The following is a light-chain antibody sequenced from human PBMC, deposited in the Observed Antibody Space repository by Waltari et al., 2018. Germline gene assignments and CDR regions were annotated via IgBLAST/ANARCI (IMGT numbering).Light chain of an antibody. CDR2: FDS. J-gene: IGLJ3*02. V-gene: IGLV3-21*04. Sequence: SYVLTQPPSVSVAPGKTARITCGGNNIGRQSVHWYQQKPGQAPILFLYFDSDRPSGTTERFSGSNVGDTATLTISRVEAGDEADYYCQVWDRSSDSWVFGGGTKLTVL. CDR3: QVWDRSSDSWV. CDR1: NIGRQS.